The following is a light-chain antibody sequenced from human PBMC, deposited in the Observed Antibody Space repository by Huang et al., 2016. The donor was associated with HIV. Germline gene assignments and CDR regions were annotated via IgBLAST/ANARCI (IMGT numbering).Light chain of an antibody. J-gene: IGKJ4*01. CDR2: GAS. CDR3: HQSYNAPRT. CDR1: RSINGY. V-gene: IGKV1-39*01. Sequence: DIQMTQSPSSLSASVGDRVTITCRASRSINGYLSWYQQKPGKAPKLLIYGASSLQSGVPSRFTGSESGTHFTLTISSLQPEDFATYYCHQSYNAPRTFGGGTKLEIK.